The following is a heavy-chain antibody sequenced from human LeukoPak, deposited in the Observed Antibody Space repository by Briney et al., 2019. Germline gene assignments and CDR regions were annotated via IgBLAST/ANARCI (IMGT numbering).Heavy chain of an antibody. CDR2: IIPIFGTA. V-gene: IGHV1-69*01. CDR1: GGTFSSYA. CDR3: AREKLDIVVVVAAEGGVDY. J-gene: IGHJ4*02. Sequence: GSSVKVSCKASGGTFSSYAISWVRQAPGQGLEWMGGIIPIFGTANYAQKFQGRVTITADESTSTVYMELSSLRSEDTAVYYCAREKLDIVVVVAAEGGVDYWGQGTLVTVSS. D-gene: IGHD2-15*01.